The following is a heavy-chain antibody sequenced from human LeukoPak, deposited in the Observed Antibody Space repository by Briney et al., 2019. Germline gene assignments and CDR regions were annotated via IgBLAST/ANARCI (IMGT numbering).Heavy chain of an antibody. D-gene: IGHD2-15*01. J-gene: IGHJ3*02. Sequence: PSETLSLTCTVSGGSISGSSYYWGWIRQPPGKGLEWIGSIYYSGSTYYNPSLKSRVTISVDTSKNQFSLKLNSVTAADTAVYYCAGELLDRYAFDIWGQGTMVTVSS. CDR1: GGSISGSSYY. CDR2: IYYSGST. V-gene: IGHV4-39*02. CDR3: AGELLDRYAFDI.